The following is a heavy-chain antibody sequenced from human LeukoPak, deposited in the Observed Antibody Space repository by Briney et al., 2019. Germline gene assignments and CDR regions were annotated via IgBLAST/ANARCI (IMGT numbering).Heavy chain of an antibody. V-gene: IGHV3-48*03. CDR3: ARDQTTNYGSGSFYFDY. Sequence: PGGSLRLSCAASGFTFSIYEMKWVRQAPGKGLEWVSYISSSGSTIYYADSVKGRFTISRDNAKNSLYLQMNSLRAEDTAVYYCARDQTTNYGSGSFYFDYWGQGTLVTVSS. J-gene: IGHJ4*02. D-gene: IGHD3-10*01. CDR1: GFTFSIYE. CDR2: ISSSGSTI.